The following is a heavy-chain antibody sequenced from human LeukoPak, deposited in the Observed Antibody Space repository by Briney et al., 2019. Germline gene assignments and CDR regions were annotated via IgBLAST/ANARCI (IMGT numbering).Heavy chain of an antibody. D-gene: IGHD1-26*01. CDR3: ALGELLRPFDY. J-gene: IGHJ4*02. V-gene: IGHV3-21*01. CDR2: ISSSSSYI. CDR1: GFTFRSYS. Sequence: GGSLRLSCAVSGFTFRSYSMNWVRQAPGKGLEWVSSISSSSSYIYYADSVKGRFTIPRDNAKNSLYLQMNSLRAEDTAVYYCALGELLRPFDYWGQGTLVTVSS.